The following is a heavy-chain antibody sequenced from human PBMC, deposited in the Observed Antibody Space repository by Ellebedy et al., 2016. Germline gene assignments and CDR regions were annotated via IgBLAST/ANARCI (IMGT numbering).Heavy chain of an antibody. J-gene: IGHJ4*02. D-gene: IGHD1-26*01. CDR2: ISVNGGYT. Sequence: GESLKISCTASGFTFSSHSMNWVRQAPGKVLEWVSSISVNGGYTYYAGSVKGRFTISRDNAKNSLSLQMNSLRADDTRVYDCARTVGVAGTYYHWGQGTLVTVSS. CDR1: GFTFSSHS. CDR3: ARTVGVAGTYYH. V-gene: IGHV3-21*01.